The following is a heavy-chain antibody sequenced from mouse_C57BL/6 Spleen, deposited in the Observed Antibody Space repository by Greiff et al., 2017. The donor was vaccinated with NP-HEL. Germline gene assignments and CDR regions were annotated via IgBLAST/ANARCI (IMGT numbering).Heavy chain of an antibody. J-gene: IGHJ2*01. CDR1: GFTFSDYG. CDR3: ARHRLVFDY. Sequence: EVQLKESGGGLVKPGGSLKLSCAASGFTFSDYGMHWVRQAPEKGLEWVAYISSGSSTIYYADTVKGRFTISRDNAKNTLFLQMTSLRSEDTAMYYCARHRLVFDYWGQGTTLTVSS. CDR2: ISSGSSTI. D-gene: IGHD4-1*01. V-gene: IGHV5-17*01.